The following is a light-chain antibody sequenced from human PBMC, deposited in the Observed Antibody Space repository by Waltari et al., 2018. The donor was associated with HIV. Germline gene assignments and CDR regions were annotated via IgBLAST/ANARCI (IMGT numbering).Light chain of an antibody. V-gene: IGKV3-20*01. CDR1: QSVSSSY. CDR2: GAS. J-gene: IGKJ4*01. CDR3: QLYGSSPGLT. Sequence: EIVLTQSPGTLSLSPGERATLSCRASQSVSSSYLAWYQQKPGQAPRLLIYGASSRATGIPDRFSGSVSGTDFTLTISRLEPEDFAVYYCQLYGSSPGLTFGGGTKVEIK.